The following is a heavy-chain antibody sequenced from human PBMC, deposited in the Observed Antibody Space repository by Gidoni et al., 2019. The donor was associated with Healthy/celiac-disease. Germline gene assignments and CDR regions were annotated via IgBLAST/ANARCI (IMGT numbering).Heavy chain of an antibody. CDR2: IWYDGSNK. CDR1: GFTFSSYG. Sequence: QVQLVESGGGVFQPGRSLRLSCASSGFTFSSYGMHWVRQSPGKGLDWVAGIWYDGSNKYYADSVKGRFTISRDNSKNTLYLQMNSLRAEDTAVYYCARDNHSTVVTSWAFDIWGQGTMVTVSS. CDR3: ARDNHSTVVTSWAFDI. V-gene: IGHV3-33*01. D-gene: IGHD4-17*01. J-gene: IGHJ3*02.